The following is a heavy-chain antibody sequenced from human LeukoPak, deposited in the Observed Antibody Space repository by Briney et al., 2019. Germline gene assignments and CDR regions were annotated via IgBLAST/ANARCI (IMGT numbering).Heavy chain of an antibody. V-gene: IGHV1-2*02. CDR3: ARDQGFIMVRGA. Sequence: VASVKVSCKASGYTFTGYYMHWVRQAPGQGLEWMGWINCNSGGTNHAQKFQGRVTMTRDTSISTAYMELSRLRSDDTAVYYCARDQGFIMVRGAWGQGTLVTVSS. J-gene: IGHJ4*02. D-gene: IGHD3-10*01. CDR2: INCNSGGT. CDR1: GYTFTGYY.